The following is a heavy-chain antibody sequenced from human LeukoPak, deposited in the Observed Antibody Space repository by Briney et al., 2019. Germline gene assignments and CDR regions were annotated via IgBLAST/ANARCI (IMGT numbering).Heavy chain of an antibody. CDR2: ITSGGAT. CDR1: GFTFSSYA. J-gene: IGHJ4*02. Sequence: SGGSLRLSCAASGFTFSSYAMSWVRQAPGKGLEWVSGITSGGATYYVDSVKGRFTISRDNSKNALYLQMNSLRAEDTAVYYCARGIYGPDYWGQGTLVTVSS. V-gene: IGHV3-23*01. CDR3: ARGIYGPDY. D-gene: IGHD4-17*01.